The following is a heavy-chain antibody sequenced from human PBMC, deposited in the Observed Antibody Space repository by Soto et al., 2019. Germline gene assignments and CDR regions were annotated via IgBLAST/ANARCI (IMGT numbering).Heavy chain of an antibody. D-gene: IGHD3-16*02. V-gene: IGHV4-31*03. CDR3: ARMGLHLGELSRNWFDP. Sequence: QVQLQESGPGLVKPSQTLSLSCSISGGSITSANYYWTWIRLFPGKGLEWIGYIYSSGTTHYNTSLKSRATISIDTSNNQFSLEVKSATAADTAVYYCARMGLHLGELSRNWFDPWGQGSLVTVSS. CDR2: IYSSGTT. J-gene: IGHJ5*02. CDR1: GGSITSANYY.